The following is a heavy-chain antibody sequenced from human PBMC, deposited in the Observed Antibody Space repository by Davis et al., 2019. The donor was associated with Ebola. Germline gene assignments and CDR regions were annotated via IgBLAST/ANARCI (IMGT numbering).Heavy chain of an antibody. J-gene: IGHJ4*02. D-gene: IGHD2-2*02. V-gene: IGHV3-23*01. CDR3: ARDHEEGVVVPAAIPLGYFDY. CDR2: ISGSGGST. CDR1: GFTFSSYA. Sequence: GESLKISCAASGFTFSSYAMSWVRQAPGKGLEWVSAISGSGGSTYYADSVKGRFTISRDNSKNTLYLQMNSLRAEDTAVYYCARDHEEGVVVPAAIPLGYFDYWGQGTLVTVSS.